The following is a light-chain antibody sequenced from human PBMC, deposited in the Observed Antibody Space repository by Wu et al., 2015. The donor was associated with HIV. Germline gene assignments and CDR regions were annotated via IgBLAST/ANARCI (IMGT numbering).Light chain of an antibody. Sequence: EIVMTLSPATLSVSPGERATLSCRASQSVNNNLAWYQHKPGQAPRLLIYDASSRPSDIPXRFSGSGSGTEFTLTISSLQSEDFAVYYCQQYENWPPYSFGQGTKLEIK. CDR1: QSVNNN. V-gene: IGKV3-15*01. CDR2: DAS. CDR3: QQYENWPPYS. J-gene: IGKJ2*03.